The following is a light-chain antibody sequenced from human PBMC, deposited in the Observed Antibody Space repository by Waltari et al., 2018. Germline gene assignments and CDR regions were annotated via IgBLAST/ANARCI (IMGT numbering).Light chain of an antibody. CDR2: EGN. CDR1: SSDVGGYNL. J-gene: IGLJ3*02. Sequence: QSALTQTASVPGSPGPSIPNSCTGTSSDVGGYNLSSWYQQHPGKAPKLIIYEGNKWPSGVSHRFSGSKSGNTASLTISGLQAEDEADYYCCSFAGSTTWVFGGGTTLTVL. CDR3: CSFAGSTTWV. V-gene: IGLV2-23*01.